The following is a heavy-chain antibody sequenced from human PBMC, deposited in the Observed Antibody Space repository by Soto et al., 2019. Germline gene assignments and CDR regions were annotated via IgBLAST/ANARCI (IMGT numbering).Heavy chain of an antibody. J-gene: IGHJ6*02. D-gene: IGHD3-10*01. CDR3: AIWTYYYGSGSYYELNFYGMDV. Sequence: GASVKVSCKASGGTFSSYAISWVRQAPGQGLEWMGGIIPIFGTANYAQKFQGRVTITADESTSTAYMELSSLRSEDTAVYYCAIWTYYYGSGSYYELNFYGMDVWRQATTVTVSS. V-gene: IGHV1-69*13. CDR1: GGTFSSYA. CDR2: IIPIFGTA.